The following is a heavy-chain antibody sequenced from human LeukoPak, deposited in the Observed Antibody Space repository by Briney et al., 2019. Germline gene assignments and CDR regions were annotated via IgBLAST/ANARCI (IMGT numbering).Heavy chain of an antibody. CDR2: VYTTGST. V-gene: IGHV4-4*07. D-gene: IGHD3-22*01. CDR1: GGSISSYH. CDR3: ARDRNYYDSSSYRFDY. J-gene: IGHJ4*02. Sequence: SETLSLTCSVSGGSISSYHWSWIRQPAGKGLEWIGRVYTTGSTNYNPSLRSRVTMSVDTSKNQFSLKLTSVTAADTAVYYCARDRNYYDSSSYRFDYWGQGTLVTVSS.